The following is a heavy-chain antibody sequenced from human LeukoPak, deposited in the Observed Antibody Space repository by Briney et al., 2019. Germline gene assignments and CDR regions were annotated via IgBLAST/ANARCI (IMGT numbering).Heavy chain of an antibody. J-gene: IGHJ5*02. V-gene: IGHV1-18*01. CDR3: VRDPVYCSGGSCYGGYNWFDP. Sequence: ASVKVSCKASGYTFTSYGISWVRQAPGQGLEWMGWISAYNGNTNYAQKPQGRVTMTTDTSTSTAYMELRSLRSDDTAVYYCVRDPVYCSGGSCYGGYNWFDPWGQGTLVTVSS. CDR1: GYTFTSYG. CDR2: ISAYNGNT. D-gene: IGHD2-15*01.